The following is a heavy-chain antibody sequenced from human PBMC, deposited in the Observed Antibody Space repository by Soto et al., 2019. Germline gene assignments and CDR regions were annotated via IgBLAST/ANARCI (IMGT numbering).Heavy chain of an antibody. CDR2: ISAYNGNT. J-gene: IGHJ5*02. CDR1: GYTFTSYG. D-gene: IGHD6-13*01. CDR3: AREGIAAAASGWFDP. Sequence: ASVKVSCKASGYTFTSYGISWVRQAHGQGLEWMGWISAYNGNTNYAQKLQGRVTMTTDTSTSTAYMELRSLRSDDTAVYYCAREGIAAAASGWFDPWGQGTLVTVSS. V-gene: IGHV1-18*01.